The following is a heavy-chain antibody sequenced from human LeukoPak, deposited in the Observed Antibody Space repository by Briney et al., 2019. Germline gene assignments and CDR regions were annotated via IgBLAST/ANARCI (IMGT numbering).Heavy chain of an antibody. Sequence: ASVKVSCKASGYTFTSYYMHWVRQAPGQGLEWMGIINPSGGSTSYAQKFQGRVTMTRDTSTSTVYMELSSLRSEDTAVYYCARDRSPGWLVRPDHFDPWGQGTLVTVSS. CDR3: ARDRSPGWLVRPDHFDP. D-gene: IGHD6-19*01. CDR1: GYTFTSYY. V-gene: IGHV1-46*01. CDR2: INPSGGST. J-gene: IGHJ5*02.